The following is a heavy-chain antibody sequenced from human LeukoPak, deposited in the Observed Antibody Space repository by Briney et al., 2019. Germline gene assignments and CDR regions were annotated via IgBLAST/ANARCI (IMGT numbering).Heavy chain of an antibody. CDR3: ARHGAAATYYFDY. Sequence: PSETLSLTCTVSGGSITTSSYYWGWIRQPPGKGLEWIGSIYYSGSPYYNSSLKSRVTISVDTSKNQASLKLSSVTAADTAVFYCARHGAAATYYFDYWGQGTLVTVSS. D-gene: IGHD6-13*01. CDR2: IYYSGSP. V-gene: IGHV4-39*01. J-gene: IGHJ4*02. CDR1: GGSITTSSYY.